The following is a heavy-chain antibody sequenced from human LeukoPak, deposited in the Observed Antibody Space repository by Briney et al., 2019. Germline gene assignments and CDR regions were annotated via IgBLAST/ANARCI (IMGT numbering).Heavy chain of an antibody. CDR3: ARGEGRYCSSTSCYGLRDYYYMDV. CDR2: MNPNSGNT. V-gene: IGHV1-8*03. Sequence: ASVKVSCKASGYTFTSYDINWVRQATGQGLEWMGWMNPNSGNTGYAQKFLGRVTITRNTSISTAYMELSSLRSDDTAVYYCARGEGRYCSSTSCYGLRDYYYMDVWGKGTTVTVSS. D-gene: IGHD2-2*01. J-gene: IGHJ6*03. CDR1: GYTFTSYD.